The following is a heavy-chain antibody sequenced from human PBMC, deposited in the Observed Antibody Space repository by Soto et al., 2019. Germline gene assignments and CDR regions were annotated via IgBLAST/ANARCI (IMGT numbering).Heavy chain of an antibody. V-gene: IGHV3-9*01. J-gene: IGHJ6*02. CDR2: TTWNSDII. D-gene: IGHD6-25*01. CDR1: GFTFDEYA. Sequence: EVQLVESGGGLVQPGRSLRLSCTASGFTFDEYAMHWVRQPLGKGLEWVSGTTWNSDIIAYADSVKGRFTISRDNAKNSLYLQMNSLRAEDTALYYCVRVNASGTYYSGMDVWGQGTTVTVSS. CDR3: VRVNASGTYYSGMDV.